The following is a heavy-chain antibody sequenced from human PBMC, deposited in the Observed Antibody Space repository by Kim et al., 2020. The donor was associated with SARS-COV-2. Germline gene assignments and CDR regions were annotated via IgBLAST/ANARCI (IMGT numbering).Heavy chain of an antibody. D-gene: IGHD1-26*01. CDR1: GFTFSSYA. CDR2: ISGSGGST. Sequence: GGSLRLSXAASGFTFSSYAMSWVRQAPGKGLEWVSAISGSGGSTYYADSVKGRFTISRDNSKNTLYLQMNSLRAEDTAVYYCAKDQSSGRPHRTEYFDYWGQGTLVTVSS. J-gene: IGHJ4*02. CDR3: AKDQSSGRPHRTEYFDY. V-gene: IGHV3-23*01.